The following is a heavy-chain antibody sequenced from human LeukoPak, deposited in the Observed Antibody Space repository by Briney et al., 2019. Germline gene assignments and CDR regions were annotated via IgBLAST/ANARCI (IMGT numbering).Heavy chain of an antibody. CDR3: ARDPYYYDSGSFAAFDI. CDR1: SFTFSSYW. D-gene: IGHD3-10*01. J-gene: IGHJ3*02. Sequence: GGSLRLSCAAFSFTFSSYWMTWVRQAPGKGLEWVANIKEDGSKTFYVDSVKGRFTISRDNAKNSLYLQMNSLRAEDTAVYYCARDPYYYDSGSFAAFDIWGQGTMVTVSS. V-gene: IGHV3-7*01. CDR2: IKEDGSKT.